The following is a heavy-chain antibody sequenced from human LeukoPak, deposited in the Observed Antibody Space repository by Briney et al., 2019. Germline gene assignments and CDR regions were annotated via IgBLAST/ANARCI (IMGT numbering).Heavy chain of an antibody. CDR2: IRYDGSNK. J-gene: IGHJ4*02. CDR1: GFTFSSYG. V-gene: IGHV3-30*02. Sequence: PGGSLRLSCAASGFTFSSYGTHWVRQAPGKGLEWVAFIRYDGSNKYYADSVKGRFTISRDNSKNTLYLQMNSLRAEDTAVYYCAKDPYPYYDSSGYSPSYYFDYWGQGTLVTVSS. CDR3: AKDPYPYYDSSGYSPSYYFDY. D-gene: IGHD3-22*01.